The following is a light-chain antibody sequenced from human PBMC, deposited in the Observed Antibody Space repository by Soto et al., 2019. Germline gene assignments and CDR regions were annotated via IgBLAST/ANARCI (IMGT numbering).Light chain of an antibody. CDR3: QQRSNWPGT. CDR2: DAS. J-gene: IGKJ1*01. Sequence: DIVLTQSPGTLSLSPGARATLSCRASQSVRSSLAWYQQQPGQAPRLLIYDASSRATGIPARFSGSGSGTDFTLTISSLEPKDFAVYYCQQRSNWPGTFGQGNKVDI. CDR1: QSVRSS. V-gene: IGKV3-11*01.